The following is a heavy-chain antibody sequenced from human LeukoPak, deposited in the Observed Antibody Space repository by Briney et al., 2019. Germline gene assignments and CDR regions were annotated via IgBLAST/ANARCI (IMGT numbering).Heavy chain of an antibody. CDR1: GASMSSYY. Sequence: SETLSLTCTVCGASMSSYYWTWIRQHPGKGLEWIGYIYSSGSTNSNPSLKSRVTISVDTSKNQFSLNLSSVTAADTAVYYCARGGEAGLADWGQGTLVTVSS. D-gene: IGHD4-17*01. CDR3: ARGGEAGLAD. J-gene: IGHJ4*02. CDR2: IYSSGST. V-gene: IGHV4-59*01.